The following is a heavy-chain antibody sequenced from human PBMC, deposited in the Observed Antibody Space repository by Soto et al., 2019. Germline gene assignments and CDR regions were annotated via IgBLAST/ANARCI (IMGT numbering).Heavy chain of an antibody. CDR2: ISGSGGST. Sequence: RVSLRLSCAAPGFTFSSYAMTWVRHAPGKGLEWVSAISGSGGSTYHADSVKGRFTISRDNSKNTLYLQMNSLRVEDTALYYCAKKYDYSNYAGLDYWGQGTLVTVSS. D-gene: IGHD4-4*01. J-gene: IGHJ4*02. V-gene: IGHV3-23*01. CDR1: GFTFSSYA. CDR3: AKKYDYSNYAGLDY.